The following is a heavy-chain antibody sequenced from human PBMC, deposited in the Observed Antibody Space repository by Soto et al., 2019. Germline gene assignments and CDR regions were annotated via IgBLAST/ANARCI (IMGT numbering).Heavy chain of an antibody. V-gene: IGHV1-2*04. Sequence: ASVKVSCKASGYTFTGYYMHWVRQAPGQGLEWMGWINPNSGGTNYAQKFQGWVTMTRDTSISTAYMELSRLRSDDTAVYYCARDLSIFGVDYGMDVWGQGTTVTV. D-gene: IGHD3-3*01. CDR2: INPNSGGT. CDR3: ARDLSIFGVDYGMDV. CDR1: GYTFTGYY. J-gene: IGHJ6*02.